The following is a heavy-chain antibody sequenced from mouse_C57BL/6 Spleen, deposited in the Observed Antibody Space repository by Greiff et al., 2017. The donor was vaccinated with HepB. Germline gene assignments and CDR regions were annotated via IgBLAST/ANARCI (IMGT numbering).Heavy chain of an antibody. CDR2: IDPENGDT. D-gene: IGHD2-2*01. Sequence: EVQLQQSGAELVRPGASVKLSCTASGFNIKDDYMHWVKQRPEQGLEWIGWIDPENGDTEYASKFQGKATITADTSSNTAYLQLSSLTSEDTAVYYCTTKGTTMVPYWGQGTLVTVSA. J-gene: IGHJ3*01. V-gene: IGHV14-4*01. CDR1: GFNIKDDY. CDR3: TTKGTTMVPY.